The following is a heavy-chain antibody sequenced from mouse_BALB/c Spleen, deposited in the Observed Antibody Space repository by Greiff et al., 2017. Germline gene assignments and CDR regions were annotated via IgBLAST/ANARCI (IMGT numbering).Heavy chain of an antibody. CDR3: ARWGYYGSSPLAD. V-gene: IGHV3-2*02. Sequence: EVHLVESGPGLVKPSQSLSLTCTVTGYSITSDYAWNWIRQFPGNKLEWMGYISYSGSTSYNPSLKSRISITRDTSKNQFFLQLNSVTTEDTATYYCARWGYYGSSPLADWGQGTLVTVSA. D-gene: IGHD1-1*01. CDR2: ISYSGST. J-gene: IGHJ3*01. CDR1: GYSITSDYA.